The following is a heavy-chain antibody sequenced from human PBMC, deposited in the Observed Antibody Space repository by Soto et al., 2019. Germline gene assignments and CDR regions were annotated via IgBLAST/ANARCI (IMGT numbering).Heavy chain of an antibody. CDR3: ARGLRGPSPFVP. J-gene: IGHJ5*02. V-gene: IGHV3-53*01. CDR1: GFPVSSNY. Sequence: EVQLVESGGGLIQPGGSLRLSCAASGFPVSSNYMSWVRQAPGKGLEWVSIMYSGGSTYYSDSVKGRFTISRDNSKNTLYLQMNSLRVEDTAVYYCARGLRGPSPFVPWGQGTLVTVSS. CDR2: MYSGGST. D-gene: IGHD4-17*01.